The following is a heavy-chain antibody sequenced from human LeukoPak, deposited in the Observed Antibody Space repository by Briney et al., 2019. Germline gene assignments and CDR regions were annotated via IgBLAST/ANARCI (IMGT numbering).Heavy chain of an antibody. J-gene: IGHJ4*02. CDR1: GFTFSSYA. V-gene: IGHV3-23*01. Sequence: GGSLRLPCAASGFTFSSYAISWVRQAPGKGLEWVSAIRGCGGSTYYADSVKGRFTISRDKSKKAVYLQMNSLRAEDTAVYYCTKGRGEFDYWGQGTLVTVSS. D-gene: IGHD3-10*01. CDR3: TKGRGEFDY. CDR2: IRGCGGST.